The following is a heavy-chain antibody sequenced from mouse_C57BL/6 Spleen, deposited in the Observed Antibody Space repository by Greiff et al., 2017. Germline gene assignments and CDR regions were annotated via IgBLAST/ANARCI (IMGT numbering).Heavy chain of an antibody. CDR2: IDPSDSYT. Sequence: QVQLQQPGAELVKPGASVKLSCKASGYTFTSYWMQWVKQRPGQGLEWIGEIDPSDSYTNYNQKFKGKATLTVDTSSSTAYMQLSSLTSEDSAVYYCARRVPFTTNYFDYWGQGTTLTVSS. V-gene: IGHV1-50*01. J-gene: IGHJ2*01. CDR3: ARRVPFTTNYFDY. D-gene: IGHD2-12*01. CDR1: GYTFTSYW.